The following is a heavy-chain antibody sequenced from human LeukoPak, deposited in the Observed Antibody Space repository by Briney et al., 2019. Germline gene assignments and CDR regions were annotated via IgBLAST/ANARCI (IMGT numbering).Heavy chain of an antibody. J-gene: IGHJ4*02. D-gene: IGHD4-17*01. Sequence: PSETLSLTCTVSGGSISSGGYYWSWIRQHPGTGLEWIGYIYYSGSTYYNPSLKSRVTISVDTSKNQFSLKLSSVTAADTAVYYCANFADYGDYVYYFDYWGQGTPVTVSS. CDR2: IYYSGST. CDR1: GGSISSGGYY. CDR3: ANFADYGDYVYYFDY. V-gene: IGHV4-31*03.